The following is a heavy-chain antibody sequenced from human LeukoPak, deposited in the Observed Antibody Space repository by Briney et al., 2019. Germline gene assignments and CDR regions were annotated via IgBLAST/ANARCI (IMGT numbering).Heavy chain of an antibody. CDR3: ARGGDIVVVPVYFDY. CDR1: SYTFTSYG. D-gene: IGHD2-2*01. CDR2: ISAYNGNT. Sequence: ASVKVSCKASSYTFTSYGISWVRQAPGQGLEWMGWISAYNGNTNYAQKLQGRVTMTTDTSTSTAYMELRSLRSDDTAVYYCARGGDIVVVPVYFDYWGQGTLVTVSS. J-gene: IGHJ4*02. V-gene: IGHV1-18*01.